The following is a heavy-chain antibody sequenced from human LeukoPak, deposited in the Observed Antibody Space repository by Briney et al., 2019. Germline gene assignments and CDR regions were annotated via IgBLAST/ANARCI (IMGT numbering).Heavy chain of an antibody. CDR1: GGSISSSSYY. CDR2: IYYSGST. Sequence: SETLSLTCTVSGGSISSSSYYWSWIRQPPGKGLEWIGYIYYSGSTNYNPSLKSRVTISVDTSKNQFSLKLSSVTAADTAVYYCARDPGLPGCSGGSCYDRYYYYGMDVWGQGTTVTVSS. V-gene: IGHV4-61*01. J-gene: IGHJ6*02. D-gene: IGHD2-15*01. CDR3: ARDPGLPGCSGGSCYDRYYYYGMDV.